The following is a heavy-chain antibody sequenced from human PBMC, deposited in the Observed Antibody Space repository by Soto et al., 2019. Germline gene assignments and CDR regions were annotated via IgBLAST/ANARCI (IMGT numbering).Heavy chain of an antibody. V-gene: IGHV4-59*01. CDR3: ARGTAVARTGFDY. CDR2: IFYSGST. J-gene: IGHJ4*02. CDR1: GGSISSYY. Sequence: QVQLQESGPGLVKPSETLSLTCTVSGGSISSYYWSWIRQPPGKGLERIGYIFYSGSTNYNPSRTRRVTISVYPSKNLFSRKLSSVIAAETGVYHCARGTAVARTGFDYWGQGTLVSVSS. D-gene: IGHD6-19*01.